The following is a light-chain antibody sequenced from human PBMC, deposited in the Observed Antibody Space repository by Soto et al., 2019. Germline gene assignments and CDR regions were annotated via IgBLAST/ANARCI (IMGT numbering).Light chain of an antibody. J-gene: IGKJ1*01. Sequence: DIQMTQSPSTLSASVGDRVTITCRASQSISSWLAWYQQKPGKAPKLLIYDASSLESGVPSRFSGSGSGTEFTLTISNLQPDDFATYYCQPYNSYSETFGQGTKVEIK. CDR3: QPYNSYSET. V-gene: IGKV1-5*01. CDR2: DAS. CDR1: QSISSW.